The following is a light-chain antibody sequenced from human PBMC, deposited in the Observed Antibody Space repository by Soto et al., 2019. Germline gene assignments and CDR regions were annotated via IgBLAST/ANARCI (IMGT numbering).Light chain of an antibody. J-gene: IGKJ1*01. V-gene: IGKV3-15*01. CDR1: QSIGYK. CDR2: GAS. CDR3: QQYNNWPRT. Sequence: IVMTQSPVTLSVSPGERATLSCRASQSIGYKLAWYQQKPGQAPRLLIYGASTRATGIPARFSGSGSGTEFPLTISSLQSEDFAVYYCQQYNNWPRTFGQGTTVEIK.